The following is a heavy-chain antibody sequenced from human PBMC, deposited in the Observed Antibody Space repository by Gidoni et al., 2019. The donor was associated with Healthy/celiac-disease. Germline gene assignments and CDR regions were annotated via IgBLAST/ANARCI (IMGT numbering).Heavy chain of an antibody. J-gene: IGHJ6*02. CDR2: ISSSSSYI. D-gene: IGHD3-16*02. V-gene: IGHV3-21*01. Sequence: EVQLVESGGGLVKPGGSLRLSCAASGFTFSSYSMHWVRQAPGKGLECVSSISSSSSYIYYADSVKGRFTISRDNAKNSLYLQMNSLRAEDTAVYYCARDPNTFGGVIAQVNYYGMDVWGQGTTVTVSS. CDR1: GFTFSSYS. CDR3: ARDPNTFGGVIAQVNYYGMDV.